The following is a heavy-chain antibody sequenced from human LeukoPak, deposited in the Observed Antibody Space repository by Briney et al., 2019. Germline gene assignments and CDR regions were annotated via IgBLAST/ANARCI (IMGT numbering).Heavy chain of an antibody. V-gene: IGHV3-30-3*01. Sequence: GGSLRLSCAASRFTFSSYAMSWVRQAPGKGLEWVALISSDGNNKYYADSVKGRFSISRDNSKNTLYLQMNSLRAEDTAAYSCARIGYSISWSGDYWGRGSLVTVSS. J-gene: IGHJ4*02. CDR1: RFTFSSYA. D-gene: IGHD6-13*01. CDR2: ISSDGNNK. CDR3: ARIGYSISWSGDY.